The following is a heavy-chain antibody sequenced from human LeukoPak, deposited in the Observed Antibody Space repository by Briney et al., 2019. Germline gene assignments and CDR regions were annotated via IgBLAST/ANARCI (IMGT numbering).Heavy chain of an antibody. V-gene: IGHV4-59*08. CDR2: IYYSGST. CDR3: ARSFSEKFYFES. CDR1: GGSISSYY. D-gene: IGHD1-26*01. Sequence: PSETLSLTCTVSGGSISSYYWSWIRQPPGKGLEWIGYIYYSGSTNYNPSLKSRVAMSLDTSKNQVSLYLTSVTAADTAMYFCARSFSEKFYFESWGQGTLVTVSS. J-gene: IGHJ4*02.